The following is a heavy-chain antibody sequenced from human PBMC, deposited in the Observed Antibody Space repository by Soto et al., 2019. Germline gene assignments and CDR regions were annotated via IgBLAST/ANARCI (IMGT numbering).Heavy chain of an antibody. J-gene: IGHJ1*01. CDR2: ISYDGSDK. CDR3: ATDVESSLQH. V-gene: IGHV3-30*03. Sequence: QVQLVESGGGVVQPGRSLRLSCAASGFTFSSYGMHWVRQAPGKGREWVAVISYDGSDKYYADSVKGRFTISRDNSKNGLCLQLNSLRVEDTAVYYWATDVESSLQHWGQGTLITVSS. CDR1: GFTFSSYG. D-gene: IGHD2-15*01.